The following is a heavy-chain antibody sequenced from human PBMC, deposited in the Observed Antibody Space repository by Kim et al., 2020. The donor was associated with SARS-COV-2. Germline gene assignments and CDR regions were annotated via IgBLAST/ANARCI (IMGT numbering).Heavy chain of an antibody. CDR2: IYYSGST. D-gene: IGHD1-26*01. J-gene: IGHJ3*02. V-gene: IGHV4-39*07. CDR1: GGSISSSSYY. Sequence: SETLSLTCTVSGGSISSSSYYWGWIRQPPGKGLEWIGSIYYSGSTYYNPSLKSRVTISVDTSKNQFSLKLSSVTAADTAVYYCASPRSYYGGSEAFDIWGQGTMVTVSS. CDR3: ASPRSYYGGSEAFDI.